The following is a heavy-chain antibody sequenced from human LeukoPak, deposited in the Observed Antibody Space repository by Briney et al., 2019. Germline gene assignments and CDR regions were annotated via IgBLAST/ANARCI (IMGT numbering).Heavy chain of an antibody. V-gene: IGHV3-21*01. CDR1: GFTFSSYS. CDR3: ARDRYGDYDFDY. CDR2: ISSSSSYI. Sequence: GGSLRLSCAASGFTFSSYSMNWVRQAPGKGLEWVSSISSSSSYIYYADSVKGRFTISRDNAKNSLYLQMNSLRAEDTAVYYCARDRYGDYDFDYWGQETLVTVSS. D-gene: IGHD4-17*01. J-gene: IGHJ4*02.